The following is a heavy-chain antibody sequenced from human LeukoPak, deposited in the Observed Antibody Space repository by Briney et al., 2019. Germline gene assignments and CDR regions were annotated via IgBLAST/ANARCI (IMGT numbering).Heavy chain of an antibody. D-gene: IGHD6-13*01. CDR2: ISYLGDDQ. J-gene: IGHJ6*02. Sequence: GGSLRLSCVASGFTFSSYGMHWVRQAPGKGLEWVAVISYLGDDQFYAASAKGRFTISRDNSKKTVFLQMTSLRGEDTAGYSCAKDRSSRHHYYYGMDTWGRGTTVIVSS. V-gene: IGHV3-30*18. CDR3: AKDRSSRHHYYYGMDT. CDR1: GFTFSSYG.